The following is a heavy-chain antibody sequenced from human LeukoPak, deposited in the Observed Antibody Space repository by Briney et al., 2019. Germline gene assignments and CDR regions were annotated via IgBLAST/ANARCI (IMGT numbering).Heavy chain of an antibody. Sequence: SETLSLTCTVSGGSISSYYWSWIRQPPGKGLEWIGYIYYSGSTNYNPSLKSRVTISVDTSKNQFSLKLSSVTAADTAVYYCARTSDYGDYIGCFDYWGQGTLVTVSS. CDR2: IYYSGST. CDR1: GGSISSYY. V-gene: IGHV4-59*01. D-gene: IGHD4-17*01. J-gene: IGHJ4*02. CDR3: ARTSDYGDYIGCFDY.